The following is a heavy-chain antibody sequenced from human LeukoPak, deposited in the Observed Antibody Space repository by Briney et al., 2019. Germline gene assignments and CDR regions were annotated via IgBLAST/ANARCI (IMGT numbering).Heavy chain of an antibody. CDR3: ARGPFGQCSTTHCYFFDM. Sequence: GGSLRLSCAASGFPFSGYAMHWVRQAPGKGLEWVSVISHDGSNEDYADSVKGRLTISRDNPKNTLYLQVTSLRVEDTAVYYCARGPFGQCSTTHCYFFDMWGQGALVTVSS. V-gene: IGHV3-30*04. CDR2: ISHDGSNE. J-gene: IGHJ4*02. D-gene: IGHD2-2*01. CDR1: GFPFSGYA.